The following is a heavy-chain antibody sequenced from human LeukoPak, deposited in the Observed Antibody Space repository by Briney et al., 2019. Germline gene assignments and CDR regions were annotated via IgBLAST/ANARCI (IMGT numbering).Heavy chain of an antibody. CDR3: AREGTTAYMDV. CDR2: ISYSGST. J-gene: IGHJ6*03. Sequence: SETLSLTCTVSGGSIRSYYWSWIRQPPGKGLEWIGYISYSGSTNYNPSLKSRVTISVDTSKNQFSLNLRFVTAADTALYESAREGTTAYMDVWGKGTTVTVSS. CDR1: GGSIRSYY. V-gene: IGHV4-59*01. D-gene: IGHD1-7*01.